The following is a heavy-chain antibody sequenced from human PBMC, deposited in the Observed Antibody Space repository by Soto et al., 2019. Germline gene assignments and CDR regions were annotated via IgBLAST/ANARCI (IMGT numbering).Heavy chain of an antibody. D-gene: IGHD1-26*01. V-gene: IGHV4-31*03. J-gene: IGHJ6*02. CDR1: GGSISGGGYY. CDR3: ARDSGYYYYGMDV. CDR2: IYYSGST. Sequence: SETLSLTCTVSGGSISGGGYYWSWIRQHPGKGLEWIGYIYYSGSTYYNPSLKSRVTISVDTSKNQFSLKLSSVTAADTAVYYCARDSGYYYYGMDVWGQGTTVTVSS.